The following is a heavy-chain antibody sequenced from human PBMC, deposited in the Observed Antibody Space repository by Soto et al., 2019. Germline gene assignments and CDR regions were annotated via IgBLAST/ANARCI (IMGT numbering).Heavy chain of an antibody. D-gene: IGHD3-3*01. CDR1: GYTLTELS. CDR3: ATVAYDFWSGYFIGFDY. Sequence: PSVKVSCKVSGYTLTELSMHWVRQAPGKGLEWMGGFDPEDGETIYAQKFQGRVTMTEDTSTDTAYMELSSLRSEDTAVYYCATVAYDFWSGYFIGFDYWGQGTLVTVSS. CDR2: FDPEDGET. V-gene: IGHV1-24*01. J-gene: IGHJ4*02.